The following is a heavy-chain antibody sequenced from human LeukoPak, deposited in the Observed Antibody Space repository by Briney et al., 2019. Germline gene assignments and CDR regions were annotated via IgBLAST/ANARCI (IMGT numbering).Heavy chain of an antibody. D-gene: IGHD1-26*01. J-gene: IGHJ4*02. CDR2: ISSSGGNT. CDR1: GFTFSSYA. Sequence: GGSLRLSCAASGFTFSSYAMSWVRQAPGKGLEWVSAISSSGGNTYYADSVKGRFTISRDNSKNTLYLQMNSLRAEDTAVYYCAKGGSDYDDHGYSFDYWGQGALVTVSS. V-gene: IGHV3-23*01. CDR3: AKGGSDYDDHGYSFDY.